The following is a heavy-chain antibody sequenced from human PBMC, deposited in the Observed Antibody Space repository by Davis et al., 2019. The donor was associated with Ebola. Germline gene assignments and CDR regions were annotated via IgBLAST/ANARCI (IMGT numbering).Heavy chain of an antibody. CDR3: AKEGAWGNWYFDL. D-gene: IGHD3-16*01. CDR2: IGDSGRTK. J-gene: IGHJ2*01. CDR1: GFNFRNYG. V-gene: IGHV3-30*18. Sequence: PGGSLRLSCAASGFNFRNYGMHWVRQAPGKGLEWVAVIGDSGRTKFYADSAKGRFTLSRDNFMNTVDLQMNSLRPEDTAVYYCAKEGAWGNWYFDLWGRGTLVTVSS.